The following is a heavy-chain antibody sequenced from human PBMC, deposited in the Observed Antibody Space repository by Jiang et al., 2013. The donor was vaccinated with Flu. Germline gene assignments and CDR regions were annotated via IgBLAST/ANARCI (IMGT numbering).Heavy chain of an antibody. CDR2: ISSSGSTI. CDR1: GFTFSSYE. Sequence: SGFTFSSYEMNWVRQAPGKGLEWVSYISSSGSTIYYADSVKGRFTISRDNAKNSLYLQMNSLRAEDTAVYYCAREFPTRYYYYYGMDVWGKGTTVTVSS. J-gene: IGHJ6*04. CDR3: AREFPTRYYYYYGMDV. V-gene: IGHV3-48*03.